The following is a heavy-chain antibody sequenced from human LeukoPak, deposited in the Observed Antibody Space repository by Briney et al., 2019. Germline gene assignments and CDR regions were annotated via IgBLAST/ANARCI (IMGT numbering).Heavy chain of an antibody. CDR2: IYSGGST. CDR1: GFTVSSNY. D-gene: IGHD6-13*01. Sequence: GGSLRLSCAASGFTVSSNYMSWVRQAPGKGLEWVSVIYSGGSTYYADSVKGRFTISRDNSKNTLYLQMNSLRAEDTAVYYCARDHEAAAGHRGFPDYWGQGTLVTVSS. J-gene: IGHJ4*02. CDR3: ARDHEAAAGHRGFPDY. V-gene: IGHV3-53*05.